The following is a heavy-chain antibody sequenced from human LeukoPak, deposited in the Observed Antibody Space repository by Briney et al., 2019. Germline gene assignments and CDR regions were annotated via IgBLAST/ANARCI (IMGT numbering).Heavy chain of an antibody. J-gene: IGHJ6*03. CDR2: INHSGST. CDR3: ASSSGSYYYYYYMDV. V-gene: IGHV4-34*01. D-gene: IGHD1-26*01. CDR1: GGSFSGYY. Sequence: PSETLSLTCAVYGGSFSGYYWSWIRQPPGKGLEWIGEINHSGSTNYNPSLKSRVTISVDTSKNQFSLKLSSVTAADTAVYYCASSSGSYYYYYYMDVWGKGTTVTVSS.